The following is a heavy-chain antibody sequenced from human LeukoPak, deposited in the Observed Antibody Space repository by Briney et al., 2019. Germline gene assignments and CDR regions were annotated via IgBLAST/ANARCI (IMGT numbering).Heavy chain of an antibody. D-gene: IGHD6-6*01. CDR2: INAGNGNT. CDR3: AREREYSSSLDY. CDR1: GYTFTSYA. J-gene: IGHJ4*02. V-gene: IGHV1-3*03. Sequence: ASVKVSCKASGYTFTSYAMHWVRQAPGQRLEWMGWINAGNGNTKYSQEFQGRVTITRDTSASTVYMELSSLRSEDTAVYYCAREREYSSSLDYWGQGTLVTVSS.